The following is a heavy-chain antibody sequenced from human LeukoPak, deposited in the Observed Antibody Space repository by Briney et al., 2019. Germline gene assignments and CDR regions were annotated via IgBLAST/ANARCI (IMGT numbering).Heavy chain of an antibody. V-gene: IGHV3-23*01. CDR3: ARITIVATYFDY. J-gene: IGHJ4*02. D-gene: IGHD5-12*01. CDR1: GFTFSSYA. CDR2: ISGSGGST. Sequence: TGGSLRLSCAASGFTFSSYAMSWVRQAPGKGLEWVSAISGSGGSTYYADSVKGRFTISRDNSKNTLYLQMNSLRAEDTAVYYCARITIVATYFDYWGQGTLVTVSS.